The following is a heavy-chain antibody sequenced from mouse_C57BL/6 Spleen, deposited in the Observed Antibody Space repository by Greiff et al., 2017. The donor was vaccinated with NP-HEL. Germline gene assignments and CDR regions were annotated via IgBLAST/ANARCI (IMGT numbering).Heavy chain of an antibody. Sequence: EVQLQQSGAELVRPGASVKLSCTASGFNIKDYYMHWVKQRPEQGLEWIGRIDPEDGDTEYAPKFQGKATMTADTSSNTAYLQLSSLTSEDTAVYYCTTVRLSDYVERYFDVWGTGTTVTVSS. CDR2: IDPEDGDT. D-gene: IGHD2-4*01. J-gene: IGHJ1*03. CDR3: TTVRLSDYVERYFDV. V-gene: IGHV14-1*01. CDR1: GFNIKDYY.